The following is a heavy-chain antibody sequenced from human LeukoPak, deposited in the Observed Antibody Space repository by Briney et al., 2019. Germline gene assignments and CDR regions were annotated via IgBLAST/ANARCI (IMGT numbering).Heavy chain of an antibody. CDR3: AKDRSLRGCSSTSCYAGYYYYYYGMDV. CDR2: ISYDGSNK. Sequence: GRSLRLSCAASGFTFSSYGMHWVRQAPGKGLEWVAVISYDGSNKYYVDSVKGRFTISRDNSKNTLYLQMNSLRAEDTAVYYCAKDRSLRGCSSTSCYAGYYYYYYGMDVWGQGTTVTVSS. V-gene: IGHV3-30*18. J-gene: IGHJ6*02. CDR1: GFTFSSYG. D-gene: IGHD2-2*01.